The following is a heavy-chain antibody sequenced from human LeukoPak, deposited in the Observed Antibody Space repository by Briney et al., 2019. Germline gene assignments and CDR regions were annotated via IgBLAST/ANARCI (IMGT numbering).Heavy chain of an antibody. CDR1: GGSISSYY. J-gene: IGHJ4*02. D-gene: IGHD5-24*01. CDR3: ARVPGSRDGYRGAFDY. CDR2: IYYSGST. V-gene: IGHV4-59*01. Sequence: PSETLSLTCTVSGGSISSYYWSWIRQPPGKGLEWIGYIYYSGSTNYNPSLKSRVTISVDTSKNQFSLKLSSVTAADTAVFYCARVPGSRDGYRGAFDYWGREPWSPSPQ.